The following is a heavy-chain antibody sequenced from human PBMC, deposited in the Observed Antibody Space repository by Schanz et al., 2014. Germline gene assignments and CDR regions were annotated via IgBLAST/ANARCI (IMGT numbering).Heavy chain of an antibody. CDR3: ARDRGYCSGGSCLTFDY. D-gene: IGHD2-15*01. CDR1: GFTVSSNH. CDR2: IYSGIGA. V-gene: IGHV3-66*01. J-gene: IGHJ4*02. Sequence: EVLLVESGGGLVKPGGSLRLSCAVSGFTVSSNHMSWVRQAPGKGLEWVSVIYSGIGAYYADSVKDRFTVSRDNSKNTLYLQMNTLRAEDTAVYYCARDRGYCSGGSCLTFDYWGQGTLVTVSS.